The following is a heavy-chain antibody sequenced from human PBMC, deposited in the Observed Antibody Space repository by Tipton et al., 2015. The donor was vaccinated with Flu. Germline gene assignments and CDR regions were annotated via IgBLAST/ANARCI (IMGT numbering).Heavy chain of an antibody. CDR3: VKAKNYDIVAAYYGMDV. J-gene: IGHJ6*02. Sequence: GSLRLSCAASGLTFSNYAMSWVRQAPGKGLEWVAGLSGSGSSIYYADSVKGRLTISRDNSKNMLYVQMNSLRAEDTAVYYCVKAKNYDIVAAYYGMDVWGQGTTVTVSS. V-gene: IGHV3-23*01. CDR2: LSGSGSSI. D-gene: IGHD3-9*01. CDR1: GLTFSNYA.